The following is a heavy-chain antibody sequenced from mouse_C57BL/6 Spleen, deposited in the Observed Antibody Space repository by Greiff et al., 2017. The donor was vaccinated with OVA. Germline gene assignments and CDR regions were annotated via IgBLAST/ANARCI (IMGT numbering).Heavy chain of an antibody. CDR1: GYTFTSYW. Sequence: VQLQQPGAELVKPGASVKLSCKASGYTFTSYWMQWVKQRPGQGLEWIGEIDPSDSYTNYNQKFKGKATLTVDTSSSTAYMQLSSLTSEDSAVYYWASQVSTMVTTVDYWGQGTTLTVSA. J-gene: IGHJ2*01. CDR2: IDPSDSYT. D-gene: IGHD2-2*01. V-gene: IGHV1-50*01. CDR3: ASQVSTMVTTVDY.